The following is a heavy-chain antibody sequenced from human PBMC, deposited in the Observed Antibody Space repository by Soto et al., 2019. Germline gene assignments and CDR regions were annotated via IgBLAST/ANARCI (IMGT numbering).Heavy chain of an antibody. CDR2: IYYSGST. V-gene: IGHV4-31*02. Sequence: PSETLSLTCTVSGGSISSGGYYWSWIRQHPGKGLEWIGYIYYSGSTYYNPSLKSRVTISVDTSKNQFSLKLSSVTAADTAVYYCARLTHGSGRYYDYWGQGTLVTVS. CDR3: ARLTHGSGRYYDY. CDR1: GGSISSGGYY. D-gene: IGHD3-10*01. J-gene: IGHJ4*02.